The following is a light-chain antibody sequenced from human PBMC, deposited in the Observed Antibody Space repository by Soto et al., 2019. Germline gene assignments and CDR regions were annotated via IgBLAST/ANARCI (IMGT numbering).Light chain of an antibody. CDR3: QTWGSGIVV. CDR2: LNSDGSH. V-gene: IGLV4-69*01. J-gene: IGLJ2*01. CDR1: SGHSNYA. Sequence: QLVLTQSPSASASLGASVKLTCTLTSGHSNYAIAWHQQQSEKGPRYLMKLNSDGSHSKGDVIPDRFSGSSSGAERYLTISSLQSDDEADYYCQTWGSGIVVFGGGTKLTVL.